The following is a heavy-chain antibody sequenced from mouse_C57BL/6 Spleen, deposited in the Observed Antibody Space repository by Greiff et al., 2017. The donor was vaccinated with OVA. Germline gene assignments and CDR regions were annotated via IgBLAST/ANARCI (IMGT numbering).Heavy chain of an antibody. D-gene: IGHD1-1*01. J-gene: IGHJ2*01. Sequence: QVQLQQPGTELVKPGASVKLSCKASGYTFTSYWMHWVKQRPGQGLEWIGTLNPSHGGTNYNEKFKSKATLTVDKSSSTAYMQLSSLTSEDSAVYYCARWGYYGSSSFDYWGQGTTLTVSS. CDR1: GYTFTSYW. V-gene: IGHV1-53*01. CDR3: ARWGYYGSSSFDY. CDR2: LNPSHGGT.